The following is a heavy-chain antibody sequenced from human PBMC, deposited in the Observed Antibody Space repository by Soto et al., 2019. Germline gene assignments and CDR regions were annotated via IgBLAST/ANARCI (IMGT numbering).Heavy chain of an antibody. D-gene: IGHD2-15*01. CDR2: INAGNGNT. Sequence: QVQLVQSGAEVKKPGASVKVSCKASGYTFTSYAMHWVRQAPGQRLEWMGWINAGNGNTKYSQKFQSRVTITRDTSASTAYMELSRLRAEDTAVYYCARGPGGPDGPGDYWGQGTLVIVSS. CDR3: ARGPGGPDGPGDY. V-gene: IGHV1-3*01. CDR1: GYTFTSYA. J-gene: IGHJ4*02.